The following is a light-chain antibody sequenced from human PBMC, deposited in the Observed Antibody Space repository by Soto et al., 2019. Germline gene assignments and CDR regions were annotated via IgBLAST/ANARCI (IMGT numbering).Light chain of an antibody. CDR2: EVR. CDR1: MRDVGAYNL. Sequence: QSVLTQPASVSGSAGQSITISCSGTMRDVGAYNLVSWYQQHPPPPPQPPPYEVRNRPSGISSRFSGSRSGNTASLTISGLQPEDEGDYYCSAYTARSTLVFGGGTKLTVL. CDR3: SAYTARSTLV. V-gene: IGLV2-14*01. J-gene: IGLJ3*02.